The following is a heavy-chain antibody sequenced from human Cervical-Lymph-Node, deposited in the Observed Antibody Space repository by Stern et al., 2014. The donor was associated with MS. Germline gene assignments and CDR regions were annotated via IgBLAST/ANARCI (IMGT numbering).Heavy chain of an antibody. Sequence: QVQLQESGPGLVKLSETLSLTCTVSGASISRYYWSWIRQPPGKGLEWIGYLSDSGRTSYNPSLQSRATLLVDMSKNHFSLKLSPVTAADTAVYYCARHNGEDGYNHFDYWGQGTLVTVSS. V-gene: IGHV4-59*08. D-gene: IGHD5-24*01. CDR2: LSDSGRT. CDR3: ARHNGEDGYNHFDY. J-gene: IGHJ4*02. CDR1: GASISRYY.